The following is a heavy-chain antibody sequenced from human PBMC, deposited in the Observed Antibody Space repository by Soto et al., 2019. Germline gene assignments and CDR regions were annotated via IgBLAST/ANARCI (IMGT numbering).Heavy chain of an antibody. Sequence: GGSLRLSCAASGFTFSSYAMSWVRQAPGKGLEWVSAISGSGGSTYYADSVKGRFTISRDNSKNTLFLQMNSLRAEDTAVYYCAKDQNPTYYYDSSGPGYFDYWGQGTLVTVSS. D-gene: IGHD3-22*01. V-gene: IGHV3-23*01. J-gene: IGHJ4*02. CDR2: ISGSGGST. CDR1: GFTFSSYA. CDR3: AKDQNPTYYYDSSGPGYFDY.